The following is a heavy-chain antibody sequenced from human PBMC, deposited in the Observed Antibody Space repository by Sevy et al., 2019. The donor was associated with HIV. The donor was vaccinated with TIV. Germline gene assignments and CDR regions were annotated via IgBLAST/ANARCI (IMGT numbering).Heavy chain of an antibody. Sequence: SETLSLTCTVSGGSISSSSYYWGWIRQPPGKGLEWIGSIYYSGSTYYNPSLKSRVTISVDTSKNQFSLKLSSVTAADTAVYYCNSYYDFWSGFPGYYMDVWGKGTTVTVSS. D-gene: IGHD3-3*01. CDR1: GGSISSSSYY. CDR2: IYYSGST. J-gene: IGHJ6*03. V-gene: IGHV4-39*01. CDR3: NSYYDFWSGFPGYYMDV.